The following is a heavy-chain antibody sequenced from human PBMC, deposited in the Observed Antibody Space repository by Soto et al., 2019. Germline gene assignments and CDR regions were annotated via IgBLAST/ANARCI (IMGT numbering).Heavy chain of an antibody. J-gene: IGHJ4*02. Sequence: QVQLVESGGGVVQPGRSLRLSCAASGFTFSSYGMHWVRQAPGKGLEWVAVISYDGSNKYYADSVKGRFTISRDNSKNTLYLQMNSLRAEDTAVYYCAKDPPTLYYDSSGLGNYFDYWGQGTLVTVSS. CDR2: ISYDGSNK. D-gene: IGHD3-22*01. CDR3: AKDPPTLYYDSSGLGNYFDY. CDR1: GFTFSSYG. V-gene: IGHV3-30*18.